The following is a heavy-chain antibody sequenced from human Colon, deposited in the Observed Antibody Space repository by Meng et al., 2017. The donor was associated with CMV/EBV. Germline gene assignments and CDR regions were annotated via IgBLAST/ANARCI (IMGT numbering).Heavy chain of an antibody. CDR1: GFTVRNNY. J-gene: IGHJ4*02. D-gene: IGHD2/OR15-2a*01. Sequence: GESLKISCAASGFTVRNNYMNWFRRAPGKGLEWVSVIYDVGNTYYADSVKGRFIISRDTSKNILYLQMNSLRAEDTALYYCARGAFDWGQGTLVIVSS. CDR2: IYDVGNT. V-gene: IGHV3-66*02. CDR3: ARGAFD.